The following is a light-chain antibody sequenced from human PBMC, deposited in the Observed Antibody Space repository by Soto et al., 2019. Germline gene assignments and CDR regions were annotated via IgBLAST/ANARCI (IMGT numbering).Light chain of an antibody. CDR1: QSVSRY. J-gene: IGKJ1*01. Sequence: EIVLTQSPATLSLSPGERATLSCRASQSVSRYLAWYQQKPGQAPRLLIYDASNRATGISARFSGSGSGTDFTLTISSLEPEDFAVYYCQQRSKWPRTFGQGTKVDIK. CDR2: DAS. V-gene: IGKV3-11*01. CDR3: QQRSKWPRT.